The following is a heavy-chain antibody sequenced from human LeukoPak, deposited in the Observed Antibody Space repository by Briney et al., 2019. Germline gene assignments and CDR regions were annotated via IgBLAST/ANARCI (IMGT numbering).Heavy chain of an antibody. CDR3: ARARTFVGEFDY. CDR2: ISGSTNTI. CDR1: GFTFDDYA. V-gene: IGHV3-48*01. J-gene: IGHJ4*02. D-gene: IGHD2/OR15-2a*01. Sequence: GGSLRLSCAASGFTFDDYAMHWVRQAPGKGLEWVSYISGSTNTIYYADSVKGRFTISRDNAKNLLYLQMNSLTAEDTAVYYCARARTFVGEFDYWGQGALVTVSS.